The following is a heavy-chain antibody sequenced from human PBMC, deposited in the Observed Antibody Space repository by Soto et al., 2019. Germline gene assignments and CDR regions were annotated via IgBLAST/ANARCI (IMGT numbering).Heavy chain of an antibody. V-gene: IGHV3-33*08. CDR3: ARDLISNYGMDHLYLDTYYGMDV. Sequence: PGGSLRLSCTASGFIVSDTYVNWVRQAPGKGLEWVSVIWYDGSNKYYADSVKGRFTISRDNSKNTLYLQMNSLRAEDTAVYYCARDLISNYGMDHLYLDTYYGMDVWGQGTTVTVSS. D-gene: IGHD4-4*01. CDR1: GFIVSDTY. CDR2: IWYDGSNK. J-gene: IGHJ6*02.